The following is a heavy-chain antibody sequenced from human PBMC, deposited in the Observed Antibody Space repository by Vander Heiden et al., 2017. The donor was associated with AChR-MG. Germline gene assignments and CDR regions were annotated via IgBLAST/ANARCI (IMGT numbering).Heavy chain of an antibody. CDR1: GGTFSSYA. J-gene: IGHJ5*02. CDR3: ARERGRYCSSTSCYTGMFDP. CDR2: IIPIFGTA. V-gene: IGHV1-69*01. D-gene: IGHD2-2*02. Sequence: VQLVQSGAEVTKPGSSVKVSCKASGGTFSSYALSWVRQAPGQGLEWMGGIIPIFGTANYAQKFQGRVTITADESTSTAYMELSSLRSEDTAVYYCARERGRYCSSTSCYTGMFDPWGQGTLVTVSS.